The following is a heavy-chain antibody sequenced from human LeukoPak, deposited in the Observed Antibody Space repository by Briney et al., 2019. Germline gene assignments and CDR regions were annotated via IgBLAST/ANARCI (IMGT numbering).Heavy chain of an antibody. V-gene: IGHV3-33*01. D-gene: IGHD1-26*01. Sequence: GRSLRLSCAASGFTFSSYGMHWVRQAPGKGLEWVAVMWYDGSNKYYADSVKGRFTISRDNSKNTLYLQMNSLRAEDTAVYYCARDQGGAQLDYWGQGTLVTVSS. J-gene: IGHJ4*02. CDR2: MWYDGSNK. CDR1: GFTFSSYG. CDR3: ARDQGGAQLDY.